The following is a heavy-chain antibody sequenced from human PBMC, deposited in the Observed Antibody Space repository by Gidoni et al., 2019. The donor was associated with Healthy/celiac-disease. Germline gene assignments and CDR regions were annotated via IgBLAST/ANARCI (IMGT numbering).Heavy chain of an antibody. CDR3: TRAGLGTVAPYYYYGMDV. CDR2: IRSKANSYAT. V-gene: IGHV3-73*02. Sequence: EVQLVESGGGLVQPGGSLKLSCAASGFTCSGTAMHWVRQASGKGLEWVGRIRSKANSYATAYAASVKGRFTISRDDSKNTAYLQMNSLKTEDTAVYYCTRAGLGTVAPYYYYGMDVWGQGTTVTVSS. CDR1: GFTCSGTA. D-gene: IGHD3-16*01. J-gene: IGHJ6*02.